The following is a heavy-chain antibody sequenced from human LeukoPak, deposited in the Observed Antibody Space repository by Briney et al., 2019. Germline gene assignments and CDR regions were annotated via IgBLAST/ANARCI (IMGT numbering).Heavy chain of an antibody. D-gene: IGHD7-27*01. V-gene: IGHV1-18*01. J-gene: IGHJ6*03. Sequence: ASVKVSCKASGYTFTSYGISWVRQAPGQGLEWMGWISAYNGNTNYAQKLQGRVTMTTDTSTSTAYMELRSLRSDDTAVYYCARGQLAGDFSSGYYYYYMDVWGKGTTVTVSS. CDR2: ISAYNGNT. CDR1: GYTFTSYG. CDR3: ARGQLAGDFSSGYYYYYMDV.